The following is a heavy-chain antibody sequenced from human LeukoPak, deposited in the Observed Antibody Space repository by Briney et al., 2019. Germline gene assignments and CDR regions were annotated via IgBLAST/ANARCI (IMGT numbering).Heavy chain of an antibody. Sequence: SETLSLTCAASGGSMITNDWWSWVRQPPGKGLEWIGEIYHNGDTKYNPSFESRVTMSVDKSKTQFSLKLTSVTAADAAMYYCARGLRIRRFDPWGQGTLVTVSS. CDR3: ARGLRIRRFDP. V-gene: IGHV4-4*02. D-gene: IGHD2/OR15-2a*01. CDR1: GGSMITNDW. J-gene: IGHJ5*02. CDR2: IYHNGDT.